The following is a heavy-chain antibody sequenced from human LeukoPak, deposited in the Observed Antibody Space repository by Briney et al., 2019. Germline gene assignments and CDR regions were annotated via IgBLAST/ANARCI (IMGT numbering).Heavy chain of an antibody. V-gene: IGHV3-30*04. Sequence: VGSLRLSWAASGFTFRSYAMHWVRQAPGKGLEWGAVISYDGSNKYYADSVKGRFTISRDNSKNTLYLQMNSLRAEDTAVYYCARASYGYRVYFDYWGQGTLVTVSS. J-gene: IGHJ4*02. CDR1: GFTFRSYA. CDR3: ARASYGYRVYFDY. D-gene: IGHD5-18*01. CDR2: ISYDGSNK.